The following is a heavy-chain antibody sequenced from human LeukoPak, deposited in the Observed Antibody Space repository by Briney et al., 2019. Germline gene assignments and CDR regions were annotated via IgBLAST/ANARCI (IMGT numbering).Heavy chain of an antibody. CDR2: IYYSGST. D-gene: IGHD6-25*01. CDR1: GDSIRSSSYY. V-gene: IGHV4-39*01. Sequence: PSETLSLTCTVSGDSIRSSSYYWSWIRPPPGKGLEWIGIIYYSGSTYYHPSLKSPVTISVDTSKNQFSLKLSSVTAADTAVYYCARHAAAAAAHFDYWGQGTLVTVSS. CDR3: ARHAAAAAAHFDY. J-gene: IGHJ4*01.